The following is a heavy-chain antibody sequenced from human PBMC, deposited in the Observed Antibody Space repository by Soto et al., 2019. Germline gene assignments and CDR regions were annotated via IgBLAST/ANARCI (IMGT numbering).Heavy chain of an antibody. CDR1: GYTFTSYD. CDR3: ARGPQDILDH. CDR2: MNPNSDKP. V-gene: IGHV1-8*01. Sequence: QVQLVQSGAEVKKPGASVKVSCKASGYTFTSYDINWVRQATGQGLERMGWMNPNSDKPGYAQKFQGRVTMTRNTSISKAYMELSSPRSEDTAVYYCARGPQDILDHWGQGTLVTVSS. D-gene: IGHD2-15*01. J-gene: IGHJ4*02.